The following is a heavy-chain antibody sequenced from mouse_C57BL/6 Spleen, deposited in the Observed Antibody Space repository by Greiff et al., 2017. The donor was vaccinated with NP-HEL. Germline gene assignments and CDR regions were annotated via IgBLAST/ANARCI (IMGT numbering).Heavy chain of an antibody. D-gene: IGHD1-3*01. V-gene: IGHV1-53*01. J-gene: IGHJ4*01. CDR3: ARPLNSYYAMDY. CDR2: INPSNGGT. CDR1: GYTFTSYW. Sequence: QVQLQQSGTELVKPGASVKLSCKASGYTFTSYWMHWVKQRPGQGLEWIGNINPSNGGTNYNEKFKSKATLTVDKSSSTAYMQLSSLTSEDSAVYYCARPLNSYYAMDYWGQGTSVTVSS.